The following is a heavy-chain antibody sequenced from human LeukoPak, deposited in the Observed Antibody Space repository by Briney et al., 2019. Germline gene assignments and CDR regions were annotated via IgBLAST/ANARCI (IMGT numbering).Heavy chain of an antibody. V-gene: IGHV1-2*02. J-gene: IGHJ4*02. CDR1: GYTFTGYY. CDR2: IHPDSGGT. CDR3: ARGTSMVRGIIDY. Sequence: GASVKVSFKPSGYTFTGYYIHWVRQAPGKGLEWMGWIHPDSGGTNYAQKFQGRVTMTRDTSVSTAYMELNRLTSDDTAVYYCARGTSMVRGIIDYWGQGTLVSVSS. D-gene: IGHD3-10*01.